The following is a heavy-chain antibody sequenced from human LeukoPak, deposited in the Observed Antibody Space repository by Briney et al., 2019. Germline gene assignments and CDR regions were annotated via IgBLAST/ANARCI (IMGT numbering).Heavy chain of an antibody. CDR1: GYTFTGYY. D-gene: IGHD3-10*01. Sequence: ASVKVSCKASGYTFTGYYMHWVRQATGQGLEWMVWINPNSGGTNYAQKFQGRVTMTRDTSISTAYMELSRLRSDDTAVYYCARYRTGTMVRGGRFGFDYWGQGTLVTVSS. J-gene: IGHJ4*02. CDR2: INPNSGGT. CDR3: ARYRTGTMVRGGRFGFDY. V-gene: IGHV1-2*02.